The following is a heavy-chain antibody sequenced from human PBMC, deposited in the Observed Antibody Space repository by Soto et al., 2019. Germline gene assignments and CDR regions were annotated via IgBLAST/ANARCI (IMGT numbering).Heavy chain of an antibody. Sequence: GVLRVSCAASGFTFKSYEMNWGLESAVKGLEWVSYISSSGSTIYYADSVKGRFTISRDNAKNSLYLQMNSLRAEDTAGYYCAIDRLVFEQQLAHYYYGMDVWGQGTTVTVSS. D-gene: IGHD6-13*01. J-gene: IGHJ6*02. CDR2: ISSSGSTI. CDR3: AIDRLVFEQQLAHYYYGMDV. CDR1: GFTFKSYE. V-gene: IGHV3-48*03.